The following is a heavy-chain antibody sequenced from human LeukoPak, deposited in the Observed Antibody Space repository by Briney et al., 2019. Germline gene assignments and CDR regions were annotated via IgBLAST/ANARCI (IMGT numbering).Heavy chain of an antibody. D-gene: IGHD1-26*01. CDR2: IYYRGST. CDR3: ARDKAGSFDY. V-gene: IGHV4-59*01. CDR1: GGSISSYY. J-gene: IGHJ4*02. Sequence: SETLSLTCTVSGGSISSYYWSWIRQPPGKGLEWIGYIYYRGSTNYNPSLKSRVTISVDTSKNQFSLKLSSVTAADTAVYYCARDKAGSFDYWGQGTLVTVSS.